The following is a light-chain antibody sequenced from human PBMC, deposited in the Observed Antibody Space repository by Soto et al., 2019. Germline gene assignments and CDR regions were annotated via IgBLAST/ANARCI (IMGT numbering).Light chain of an antibody. J-gene: IGLJ1*01. CDR2: DVS. V-gene: IGLV2-14*03. Sequence: QSALTQPASVSGAPGQSIAISCTGTSSDVGGYNYVSWYQHHPGKAPKLTVYDVSNRPSGVSNLFSGSKSGNTVFLTISGHQAEDKADYYFSSYTSSSTYVFETRTKLTVL. CDR1: SSDVGGYNY. CDR3: SSYTSSSTYV.